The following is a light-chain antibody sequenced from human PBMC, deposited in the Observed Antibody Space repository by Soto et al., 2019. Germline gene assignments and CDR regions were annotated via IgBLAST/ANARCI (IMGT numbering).Light chain of an antibody. V-gene: IGKV3-20*01. J-gene: IGKJ4*01. CDR1: QSVGKNY. CDR3: QQYATPPIT. Sequence: EIVLTQSPGTLSFSPGERAALSCRASQSVGKNYLAWYRQKPGQAPRLLIHDASTRATGIPDRISGSGSGTDFTLTINRVEPEDFAVYFCQQYATPPITFGGGT. CDR2: DAS.